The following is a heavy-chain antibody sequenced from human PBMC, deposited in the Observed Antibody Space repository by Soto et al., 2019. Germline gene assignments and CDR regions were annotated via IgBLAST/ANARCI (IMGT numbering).Heavy chain of an antibody. CDR2: IYYSGST. CDR3: ARQKRIVGATADYFDY. Sequence: PSETLSLTCTVSGGSISSYYWSWIRQPPGKGLEWIGYIYYSGSTNYNPSLKSRVTISVDTSKNQFSLKLSSVTAADTAVYYCARQKRIVGATADYFDYWGQGTLVTVS. D-gene: IGHD1-26*01. CDR1: GGSISSYY. J-gene: IGHJ4*02. V-gene: IGHV4-59*08.